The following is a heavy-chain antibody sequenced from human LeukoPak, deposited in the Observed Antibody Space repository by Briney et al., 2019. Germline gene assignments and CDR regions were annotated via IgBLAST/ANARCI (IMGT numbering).Heavy chain of an antibody. J-gene: IGHJ6*02. V-gene: IGHV3-30*03. D-gene: IGHD4-11*01. Sequence: PGGSLRLSCAASGFTFSSYGMHWVRQAPGKGLEWVAVISYDGSNKYYADSVKGRFTISRDNSKNTLYLQMNSLRAEDTAVYYCASGSMTTVTSGNYGMDVWGQGTTVTVSS. CDR1: GFTFSSYG. CDR3: ASGSMTTVTSGNYGMDV. CDR2: ISYDGSNK.